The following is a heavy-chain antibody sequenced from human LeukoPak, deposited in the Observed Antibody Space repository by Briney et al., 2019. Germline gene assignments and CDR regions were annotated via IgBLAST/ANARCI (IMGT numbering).Heavy chain of an antibody. J-gene: IGHJ4*02. CDR1: GFTFSRYA. V-gene: IGHV3-23*01. D-gene: IGHD5-12*01. Sequence: PGGSLRLSCAASGFTFSRYAMTWVRQAPRKGLEWVSSVSGSGGSTYSADSVKGRFTISRDNSKKTLYLQMNRLRAEDTAVYYCAKPPTNDIVATGYFDYWGQGTLVTVSS. CDR3: AKPPTNDIVATGYFDY. CDR2: VSGSGGST.